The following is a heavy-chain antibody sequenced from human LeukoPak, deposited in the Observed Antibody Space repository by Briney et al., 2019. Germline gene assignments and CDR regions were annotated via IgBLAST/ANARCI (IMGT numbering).Heavy chain of an antibody. CDR2: IYTSGST. D-gene: IGHD4-17*01. J-gene: IGHJ4*02. CDR1: GGSISSYY. V-gene: IGHV4-4*07. CDR3: ARGATTVTPAPFDY. Sequence: SETLSLTCTVSGGSISSYYWSWIRQPAGKGLEWIARIYTSGSTNYNPSLKSRVTMSVDTSKNQFSLKLSSVTAADTAVYYCARGATTVTPAPFDYWGQGTLVTVSS.